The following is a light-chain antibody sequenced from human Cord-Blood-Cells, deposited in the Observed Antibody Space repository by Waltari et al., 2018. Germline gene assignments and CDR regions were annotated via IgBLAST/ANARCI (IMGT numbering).Light chain of an antibody. CDR3: MQALQTPRT. V-gene: IGKV2-28*01. J-gene: IGKJ1*01. CDR1: QSLLHSNGYNY. CDR2: LGS. Sequence: DIVMTQSPLSLPVTPGEPASISCRSSQSLLHSNGYNYLDWYLQKPGQSPQLLIYLGSNRAAGVPDRFIGSGSVTDFTLKISRVEAGDVGVYYCMQALQTPRTFGQGTKVEIK.